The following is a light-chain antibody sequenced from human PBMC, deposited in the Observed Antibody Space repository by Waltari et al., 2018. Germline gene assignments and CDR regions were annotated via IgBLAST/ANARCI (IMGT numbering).Light chain of an antibody. V-gene: IGKV1-39*01. J-gene: IGKJ4*01. CDR2: DAS. CDR1: QSIDNF. CDR3: QQSSSTPFT. Sequence: DIQMTQSPSPLSASVGDRVTITCRASQSIDNFLNWYQQKPGKAPKLLIYDASNLHTGVPSRFSGSASGTAFTLTISNLQPEDFATYSCQQSSSTPFTFGGGTKVEIK.